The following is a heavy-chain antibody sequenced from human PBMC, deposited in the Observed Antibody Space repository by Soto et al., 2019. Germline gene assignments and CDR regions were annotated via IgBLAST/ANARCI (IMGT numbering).Heavy chain of an antibody. D-gene: IGHD3-22*01. CDR3: ARSYDSAPFDY. V-gene: IGHV4-30-4*01. Sequence: SETLSLTSIVSGGSISSGDYYWSWIRQPPGKGLEWIGYIYYSGSTYYNPSLKSRVTISVDTSKNQFPLKLSSVTAADTAVYYCARSYDSAPFDYWGQGTLVTVSS. CDR1: GGSISSGDYY. J-gene: IGHJ4*02. CDR2: IYYSGST.